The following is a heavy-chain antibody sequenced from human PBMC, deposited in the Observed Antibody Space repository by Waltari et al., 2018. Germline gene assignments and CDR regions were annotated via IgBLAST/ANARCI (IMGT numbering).Heavy chain of an antibody. CDR2: IYHGGST. V-gene: IGHV4-38-2*01. CDR1: SYSMRSNYY. Sequence: QVQLRESGPGLVKASETLSLTCVVSSYSMRSNYYWGWIRQPPGKGLEWIGSIYHGGSTYYNPSLKSRITILVDTPKNEFSLKLSSLTAADTAVYYCARHLGPWDRGFDYYYGMDAWGQGTTVTVSS. J-gene: IGHJ6*02. D-gene: IGHD3-16*01. CDR3: ARHLGPWDRGFDYYYGMDA.